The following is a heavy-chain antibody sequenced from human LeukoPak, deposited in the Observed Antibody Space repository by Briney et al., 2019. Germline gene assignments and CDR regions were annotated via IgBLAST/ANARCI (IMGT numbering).Heavy chain of an antibody. CDR2: INPRSGDT. CDR1: GYTFTGYY. Sequence: ASVKVSCKASGYTFTGYYMHWVRQAPGQGLEWMGWINPRSGDTNYAQKFQGRVTMTRDTSISTAYMELRRLRSDDTAVYYCATGVITPGSDYWGQGTLVTVPS. V-gene: IGHV1-2*02. D-gene: IGHD4-23*01. J-gene: IGHJ4*02. CDR3: ATGVITPGSDY.